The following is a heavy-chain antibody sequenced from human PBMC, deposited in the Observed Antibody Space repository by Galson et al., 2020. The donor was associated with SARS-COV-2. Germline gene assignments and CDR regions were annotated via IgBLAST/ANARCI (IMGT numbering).Heavy chain of an antibody. CDR2: IKYKRDGGTA. D-gene: IGHD3-3*01. CDR1: GFTFSDAY. CDR3: STAIWRGLDN. J-gene: IGHJ4*02. V-gene: IGHV3-15*07. Sequence: GGSLRLSCAASGFTFSDAYMNWVRQAPGKGLEWVGRIKYKRDGGTADYAAPVKGRFAISRDDSKNTLYLHRRNLKTEDTAVYYCSTAIWRGLDNWGQGTLVTVSS.